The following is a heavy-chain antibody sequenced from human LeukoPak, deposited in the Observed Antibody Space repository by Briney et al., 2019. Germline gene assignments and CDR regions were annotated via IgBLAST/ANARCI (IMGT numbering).Heavy chain of an antibody. D-gene: IGHD1-26*01. CDR1: GFTFSSYV. Sequence: PGGSLRLSCAASGFTFSSYVMSWVRQAPGKGLEWVSDISGSGGSTYYADSVKGRFTISRDNSKNTLYLQMNSLRAEDTAVYYCAKDSGSYRYFDYWGQGTLVTVSS. J-gene: IGHJ4*02. CDR3: AKDSGSYRYFDY. V-gene: IGHV3-23*01. CDR2: ISGSGGST.